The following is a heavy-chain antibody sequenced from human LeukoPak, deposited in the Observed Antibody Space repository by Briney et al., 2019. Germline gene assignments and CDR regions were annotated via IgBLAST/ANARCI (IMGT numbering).Heavy chain of an antibody. Sequence: SETLSLTCSVSGGSISSYYWSWIRQPAGKGLEWIGRIYSTGSTNYSPSLKSRVTMSVDKSKNQFSLNLSSVTAADTAVYYCARGIADPYSFDSWGQGTLVTVSS. V-gene: IGHV4-4*07. CDR1: GGSISSYY. D-gene: IGHD6-13*01. J-gene: IGHJ4*02. CDR3: ARGIADPYSFDS. CDR2: IYSTGST.